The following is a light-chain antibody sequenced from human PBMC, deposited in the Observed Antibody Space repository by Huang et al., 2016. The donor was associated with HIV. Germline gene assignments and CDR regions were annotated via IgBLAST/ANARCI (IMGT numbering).Light chain of an antibody. Sequence: VMTHSPGTLSVAPGERATLSCRASQNINTNLAWVQQKPCQDPRLLIYAASTRNADFPARFSGSGSRKEFTLTISSLQTEDIAVYYCQQYNDWPRSFGQGTKVEIK. CDR2: AAS. V-gene: IGKV3-15*01. CDR3: QQYNDWPRS. CDR1: QNINTN. J-gene: IGKJ1*01.